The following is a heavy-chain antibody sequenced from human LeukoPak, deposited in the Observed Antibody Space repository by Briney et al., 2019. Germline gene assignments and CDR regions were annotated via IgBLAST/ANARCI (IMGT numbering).Heavy chain of an antibody. Sequence: ASVKVSCKASGYTLTSYDINWVRQAPGQGLEWMGWMNPNSGNTGYAQKFQGRVTITRNTSISTAYMELSRLRSDDTAVYYCARDPTEISRSYYYDSSSLGAFDIWGQGTMVTVSS. CDR3: ARDPTEISRSYYYDSSSLGAFDI. D-gene: IGHD3-22*01. V-gene: IGHV1-8*03. J-gene: IGHJ3*02. CDR1: GYTLTSYD. CDR2: MNPNSGNT.